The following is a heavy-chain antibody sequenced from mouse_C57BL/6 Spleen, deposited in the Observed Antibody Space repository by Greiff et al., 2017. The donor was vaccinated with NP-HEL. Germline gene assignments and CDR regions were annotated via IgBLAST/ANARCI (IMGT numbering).Heavy chain of an antibody. CDR3: ARTYYYAMDY. CDR1: GFTFSSYT. V-gene: IGHV5-9*01. Sequence: EVKLMESGGGLVKPGGSLKLSCAASGFTFSSYTMSWVRQTPEKRLEWVATISGGGGNTYYPDSVKGRFTISRDNAKNTLYLQMSSLRSEDTALYYCARTYYYAMDYWGQGTSVTVSS. J-gene: IGHJ4*01. CDR2: ISGGGGNT.